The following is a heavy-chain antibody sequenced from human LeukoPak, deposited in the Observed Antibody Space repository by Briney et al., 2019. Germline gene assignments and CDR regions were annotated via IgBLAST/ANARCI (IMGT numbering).Heavy chain of an antibody. J-gene: IGHJ5*02. CDR2: TYYRSKWYY. CDR1: GDSVSSYSAA. CDR3: AREHYDFWSGYSTWFDP. D-gene: IGHD3-3*01. Sequence: SQTLSLTCAISGDSVSSYSAAWNWIRQSPSRGLEWLGRTYYRSKWYYDYAASVKSRIMISPDTSKNQFSLQLSSVTAADTAVYYCAREHYDFWSGYSTWFDPWGQGTLVTVSS. V-gene: IGHV6-1*01.